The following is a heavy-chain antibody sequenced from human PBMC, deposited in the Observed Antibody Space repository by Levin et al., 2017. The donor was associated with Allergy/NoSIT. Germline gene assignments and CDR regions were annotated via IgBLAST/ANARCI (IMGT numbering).Heavy chain of an antibody. CDR3: ARDRDPVTGLDY. Sequence: PSETLSLTCAASGFTFSSYWMHWVRQAPGKGLVWVSRINSDGSSTSYADSVKGRFTISRDNAKNTLYLQMNSLRAEDTAVYYCARDRDPVTGLDYWGQGTLVTVSS. CDR2: INSDGSST. D-gene: IGHD4-17*01. CDR1: GFTFSSYW. V-gene: IGHV3-74*01. J-gene: IGHJ4*02.